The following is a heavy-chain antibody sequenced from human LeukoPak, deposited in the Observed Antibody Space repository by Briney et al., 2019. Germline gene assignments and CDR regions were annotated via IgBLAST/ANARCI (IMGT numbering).Heavy chain of an antibody. D-gene: IGHD6-19*01. V-gene: IGHV3-23*01. CDR1: GFTFTTYT. Sequence: GGSLRLSCAASGFTFTTYTISWVRQAPGKGLEWVSSIYGDASKTFYADSVRGRFTISRDSSKNTLYLQMDSLRAEDTAVYYCARGSGRYWYFDLWGRGTLVTVSS. J-gene: IGHJ2*01. CDR3: ARGSGRYWYFDL. CDR2: IYGDASKT.